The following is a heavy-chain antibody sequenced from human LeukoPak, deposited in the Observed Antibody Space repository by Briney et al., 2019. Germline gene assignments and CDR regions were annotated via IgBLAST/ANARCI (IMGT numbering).Heavy chain of an antibody. V-gene: IGHV4-39*01. Sequence: PSETLSLTCTVSGGSISSSSYYWGWIRQPPGKGLEWIGSIYYSGSTYYNPSLKSRVTISVNTSKNQFSLKLSSVTAADTAVYYCAGYSSGHNWFDPWGQGTLVTVSS. CDR3: AGYSSGHNWFDP. D-gene: IGHD6-19*01. CDR2: IYYSGST. J-gene: IGHJ5*02. CDR1: GGSISSSSYY.